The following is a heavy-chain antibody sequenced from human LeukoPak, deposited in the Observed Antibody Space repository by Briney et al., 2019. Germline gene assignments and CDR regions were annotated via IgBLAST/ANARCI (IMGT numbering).Heavy chain of an antibody. Sequence: SVKVSCKASGYTFIGYSISCVRQAPGHGLEWMGWITPYNGNTNYVQNSQGRVTMTTDTSTSTAYMELRSLRSDDTAVYYCAREYGGNPGLFGYWGQGTLVTVSS. V-gene: IGHV1-18*01. J-gene: IGHJ4*02. D-gene: IGHD4-23*01. CDR3: AREYGGNPGLFGY. CDR1: GYTFIGYS. CDR2: ITPYNGNT.